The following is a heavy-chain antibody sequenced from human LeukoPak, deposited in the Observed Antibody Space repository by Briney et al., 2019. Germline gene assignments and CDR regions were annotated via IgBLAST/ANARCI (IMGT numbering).Heavy chain of an antibody. D-gene: IGHD6-13*01. CDR3: AKDYSSSWYTYYYGMDV. CDR2: ISWDGGST. V-gene: IGHV3-43*01. CDR1: GFTFDDYT. Sequence: GGSLRLSCAASGFTFDDYTMHWVRQAPGKGLEWVSLISWDGGSTYYADSVKGRFTISRDDSKNSLYLQMNSLRTEDTALYYCAKDYSSSWYTYYYGMDVWGQGTTVTVSS. J-gene: IGHJ6*02.